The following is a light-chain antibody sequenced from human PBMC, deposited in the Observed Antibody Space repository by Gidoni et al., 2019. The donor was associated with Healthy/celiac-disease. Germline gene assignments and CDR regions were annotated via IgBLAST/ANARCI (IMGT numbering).Light chain of an antibody. J-gene: IGLJ2*01. Sequence: QSALPQPASVSGSPGQSNTISCTGTTSDIGSYNYVSWYQQHPGKAPKLMIYDVSNRPSGVSNRFSGSKSGNTASLTISGLQAEDEGDYYCSSYTSTSTVVFGGGTKLTVL. CDR3: SSYTSTSTVV. CDR1: TSDIGSYNY. CDR2: DVS. V-gene: IGLV2-14*03.